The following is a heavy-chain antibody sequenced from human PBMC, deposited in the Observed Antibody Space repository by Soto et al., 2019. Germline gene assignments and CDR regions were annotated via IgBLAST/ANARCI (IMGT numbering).Heavy chain of an antibody. CDR3: ARVWWFGEKEYFQN. CDR1: GFSLSTDGMC. Sequence: SGPTLVNPTQTLTLTCTISGFSLSTDGMCVSWVRQPPGKALEWLARIDWNDDKYYSTSLKTRLTISKDTSKNQAVLTMTKLDPADTATYYCARVWWFGEKEYFQNWGQGTLVTVSS. CDR2: IDWNDDK. J-gene: IGHJ1*01. V-gene: IGHV2-70*11. D-gene: IGHD2-21*01.